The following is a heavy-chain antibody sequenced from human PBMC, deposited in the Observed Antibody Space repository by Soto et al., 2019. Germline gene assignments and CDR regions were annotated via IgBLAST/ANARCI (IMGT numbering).Heavy chain of an antibody. CDR2: IYYSGST. J-gene: IGHJ4*02. Sequence: LSLTCTVSGGSISSGDYYWSWIRQPPGKGLEWIGYIYYSGSTYYNPSLKSRVTISVDTSKNQFSLKLSSVTAADTAVYYCARGVGYYDPGDYWGQGTLVTVSS. CDR1: GGSISSGDYY. CDR3: ARGVGYYDPGDY. D-gene: IGHD3-22*01. V-gene: IGHV4-30-4*01.